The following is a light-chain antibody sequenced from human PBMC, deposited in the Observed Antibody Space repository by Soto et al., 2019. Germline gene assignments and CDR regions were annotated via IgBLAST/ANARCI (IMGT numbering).Light chain of an antibody. V-gene: IGLV2-14*01. CDR3: SSHTPSSTVV. CDR2: DVS. J-gene: IGLJ3*02. Sequence: QSALTQPASVSGSPGQSITISCTGTSSDVGAYNYVSWYQQHPGKAPKLMIYDVSDRPSGVSNRFSGSKSGNTASLTISGLQAEDEADYHCSSHTPSSTVVFGGGTQLTVL. CDR1: SSDVGAYNY.